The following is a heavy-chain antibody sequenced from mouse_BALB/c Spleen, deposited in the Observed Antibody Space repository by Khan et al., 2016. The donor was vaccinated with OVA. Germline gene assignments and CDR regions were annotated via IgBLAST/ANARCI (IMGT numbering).Heavy chain of an antibody. J-gene: IGHJ4*01. CDR2: INTYTGEP. CDR3: ARVGYNGTMDS. CDR1: GYTFRNNG. D-gene: IGHD2-14*01. V-gene: IGHV9-3-1*01. Sequence: QIQLVQSGPELKKPGETVKISCKAPGYTFRNNGMNWVKQAPGKGLKWMGWINTYTGEPTYADDFKGRFAFSLETSANTAYLQINNLKNEDTATYFCARVGYNGTMDSWGQGTSVTVSS.